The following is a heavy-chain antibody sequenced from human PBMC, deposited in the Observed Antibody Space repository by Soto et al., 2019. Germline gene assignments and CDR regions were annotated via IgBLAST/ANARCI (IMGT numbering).Heavy chain of an antibody. D-gene: IGHD2-8*01. CDR3: ARGKWVFDY. Sequence: EVQLVESGGGLIQPGGSLRLSCAASGFTVSSNYMSWVRQAPGKGLEWVSVIYSAGSTYYADSVKGRFTISRDNSKNTLYLKMNRLGAEETVGYYCARGKWVFDYWGQGTLVTVSS. V-gene: IGHV3-53*01. CDR2: IYSAGST. CDR1: GFTVSSNY. J-gene: IGHJ4*02.